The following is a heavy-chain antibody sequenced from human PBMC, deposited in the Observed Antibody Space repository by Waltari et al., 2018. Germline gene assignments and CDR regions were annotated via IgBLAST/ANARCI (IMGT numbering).Heavy chain of an antibody. CDR2: VNWNSGSI. Sequence: EVQLVESGGGLVQPGRSLRLSCVASGFTFDDYSMHWVRQAPGKGLEWVAGVNWNSGSIGFGDSVKGRFTISRDNARNSLYLQMSGLTSEDTALYYCAKKNDEVFDRNGLVYDAFDMWGQGTMVTVSS. D-gene: IGHD3-22*01. J-gene: IGHJ3*02. CDR1: GFTFDDYS. CDR3: AKKNDEVFDRNGLVYDAFDM. V-gene: IGHV3-9*01.